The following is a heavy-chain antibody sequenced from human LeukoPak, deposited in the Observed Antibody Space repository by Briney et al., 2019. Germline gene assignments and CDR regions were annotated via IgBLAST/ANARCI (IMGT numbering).Heavy chain of an antibody. V-gene: IGHV1-69*05. J-gene: IGHJ4*02. CDR1: GGTFSSYA. Sequence: ASVTVSCKASGGTFSSYAISWVRQAPGQGLEWMGRIIPIFGTANYAQKFQGRVTITTDESTSTAYMELSSLRSEDTAVYYCAREGEEDYYDSSGYPNYFDYWGQGTLVTVSS. D-gene: IGHD3-22*01. CDR3: AREGEEDYYDSSGYPNYFDY. CDR2: IIPIFGTA.